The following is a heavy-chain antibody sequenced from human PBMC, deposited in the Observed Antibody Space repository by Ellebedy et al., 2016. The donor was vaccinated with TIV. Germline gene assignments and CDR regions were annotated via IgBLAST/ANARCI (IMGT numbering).Heavy chain of an antibody. CDR1: GCSVRRLY. V-gene: IGHV4-59*02. CDR2: ISNIRST. D-gene: IGHD3-10*01. CDR3: GRGGGPSSVPAL. Sequence: MPSDTLSLTCTVSGCSVRRLYWSWTPQPPGKGLEWTGSISNIRSTTYNPSLKTRVTISVDTSKNQFSLKLTSVTAEDTSVYFCGRGGGPSSVPALWGQGTLVTVSS. J-gene: IGHJ4*02.